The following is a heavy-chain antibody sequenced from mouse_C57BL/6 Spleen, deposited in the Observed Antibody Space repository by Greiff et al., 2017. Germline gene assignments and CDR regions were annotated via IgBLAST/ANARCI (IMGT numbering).Heavy chain of an antibody. CDR3: ARIPYYDYDGGFDY. D-gene: IGHD2-4*01. Sequence: VQLQQPGAELVKPGASVKMSCKASGYTFTSYWITWVKQRPGQGLEWIGDIYPGSGSTNYNEKFKSKATLTVDTSSSTAYMQLSSLTSEDSAVYYCARIPYYDYDGGFDYWGQGTTLTVSS. CDR2: IYPGSGST. CDR1: GYTFTSYW. J-gene: IGHJ2*01. V-gene: IGHV1-55*01.